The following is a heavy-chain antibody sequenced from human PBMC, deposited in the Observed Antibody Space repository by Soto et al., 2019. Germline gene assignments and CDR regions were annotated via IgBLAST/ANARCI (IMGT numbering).Heavy chain of an antibody. CDR3: ARDKRRDYYDSSGYSLFDC. J-gene: IGHJ4*02. CDR1: GRSISIYY. D-gene: IGHD3-22*01. CDR2: IYYSGST. V-gene: IGHV4-59*01. Sequence: SETLSLTCTVSGRSISIYYWSWIRQPPGKGLEWIGYIYYSGSTNYNPSLKSRVTISVDTSKNQFSLKLSSVTAADTAVYYCARDKRRDYYDSSGYSLFDCWGQGTLVTGSS.